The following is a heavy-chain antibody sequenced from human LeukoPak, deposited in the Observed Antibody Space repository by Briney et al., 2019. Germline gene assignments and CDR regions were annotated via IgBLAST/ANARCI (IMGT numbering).Heavy chain of an antibody. V-gene: IGHV3-23*01. CDR2: ISGSGGST. Sequence: GGSLRLSCAASGFTFDDYAMHWVRQAPGKGLEWVSGISGSGGSTYYADSVKGRFTISRDNSKNTLYLQMNSLRAEDTAVYYCAKEDGSWYGNWFDPWGQGTLVTVSS. CDR1: GFTFDDYA. J-gene: IGHJ5*02. CDR3: AKEDGSWYGNWFDP. D-gene: IGHD6-13*01.